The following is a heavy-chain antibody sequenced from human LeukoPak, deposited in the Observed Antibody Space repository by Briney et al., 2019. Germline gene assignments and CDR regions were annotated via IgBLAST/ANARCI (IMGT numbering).Heavy chain of an antibody. CDR1: GFTFSSYE. Sequence: GGSLRLSCAASGFTFSSYEMNWVRQAPGKGLEWVSYISSSGSTIYYADSVKGRFTISRDNAKNSLYLQMNSLRAEDTAVYYCASGGGTYCGCVCYQFDYWGQGTLVTVSS. CDR3: ASGGGTYCGCVCYQFDY. CDR2: ISSSGSTI. J-gene: IGHJ4*02. V-gene: IGHV3-48*03. D-gene: IGHD2-21*02.